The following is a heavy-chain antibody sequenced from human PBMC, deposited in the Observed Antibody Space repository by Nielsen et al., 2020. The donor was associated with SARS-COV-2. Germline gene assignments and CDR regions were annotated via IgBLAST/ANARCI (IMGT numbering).Heavy chain of an antibody. V-gene: IGHV3-33*06. D-gene: IGHD3-10*01. Sequence: GGSLRLSCAASGFTFITYGMHWVRQAPGKGLEWVTIIWYDGSNKYYADSVKGRFTISRDISQNTLYLQMNSLRAEDTAVYYCAKRSGYGSGSILYWGQGTLVTVSS. CDR2: IWYDGSNK. CDR1: GFTFITYG. J-gene: IGHJ4*02. CDR3: AKRSGYGSGSILY.